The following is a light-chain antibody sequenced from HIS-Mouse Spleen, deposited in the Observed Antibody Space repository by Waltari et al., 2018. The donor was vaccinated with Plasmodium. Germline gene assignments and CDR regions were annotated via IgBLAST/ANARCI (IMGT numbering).Light chain of an antibody. CDR2: EVS. CDR3: SSYAGSNNLV. CDR1: SSDVGGYNY. Sequence: QSALTQPPSASGSPGQSVTISCTGTSSDVGGYNYVSWYQQHPGKAPKLMIYEVSKRPSGFPGRFSGSKPGNTASLTVSGLQAEDEADYYCSSYAGSNNLVFGGGTKLTVL. V-gene: IGLV2-8*01. J-gene: IGLJ2*01.